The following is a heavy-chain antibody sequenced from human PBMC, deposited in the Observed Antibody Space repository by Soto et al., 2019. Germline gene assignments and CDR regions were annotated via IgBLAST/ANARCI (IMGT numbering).Heavy chain of an antibody. D-gene: IGHD3-9*01. Sequence: VGSQRLCCAASGFTFRTFCVSWVRQAPGKGREWVANIKQDGSEKYYVDSVKGRFTISRDNAKNSLYLQMNSLRAEDTAVYYCARVLFNEYYDILEWGTEPLPLGFDNWGEGTLVTLS. V-gene: IGHV3-7*01. J-gene: IGHJ4*02. CDR1: GFTFRTFC. CDR2: IKQDGSEK. CDR3: ARVLFNEYYDILEWGTEPLPLGFDN.